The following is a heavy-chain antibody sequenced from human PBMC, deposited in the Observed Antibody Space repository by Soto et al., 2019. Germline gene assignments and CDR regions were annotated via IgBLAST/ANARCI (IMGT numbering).Heavy chain of an antibody. CDR3: AKLSGRDYGDQIDY. CDR1: GFTFSNHV. Sequence: EVQLLESGGGLVQPGGSLRLSCAASGFTFSNHVMNWVRQAPGKGLGWVSTISNSDTNTYYADSVRGRFTISRDNSKNTMYLQMNSLRAEDTAVYYCAKLSGRDYGDQIDYWGQGTLVTVSS. J-gene: IGHJ4*02. D-gene: IGHD4-17*01. CDR2: ISNSDTNT. V-gene: IGHV3-23*01.